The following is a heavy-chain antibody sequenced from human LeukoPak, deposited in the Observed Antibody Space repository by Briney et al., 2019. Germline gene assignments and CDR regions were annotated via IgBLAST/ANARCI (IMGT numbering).Heavy chain of an antibody. CDR3: ARSVEMATRIDY. CDR1: GFTFDDYA. V-gene: IGHV3-9*03. J-gene: IGHJ4*02. D-gene: IGHD5-24*01. CDR2: ISWNSGSI. Sequence: GRSLRLSCAASGFTFDDYAMHWVRQAPGQGLEWVSGISWNSGSIGYADSVKGRFTISRDNAKNSLYLQMNSLRAEDMALYYCARSVEMATRIDYWGQGTLVTVSS.